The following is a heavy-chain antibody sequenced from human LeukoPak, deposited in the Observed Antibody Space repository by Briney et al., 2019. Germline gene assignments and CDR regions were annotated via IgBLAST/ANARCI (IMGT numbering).Heavy chain of an antibody. Sequence: GESLKISSKGSGYIFTSYWIGWVRQMPGKGLEWMGVIYPHDSDTRYSPSFQGQVTISADKSISTAYLQWSTLKASDTAMYYCARQTTVTPGDHWGQGTLVTVSS. V-gene: IGHV5-51*01. J-gene: IGHJ5*02. CDR3: ARQTTVTPGDH. CDR2: IYPHDSDT. D-gene: IGHD4-17*01. CDR1: GYIFTSYW.